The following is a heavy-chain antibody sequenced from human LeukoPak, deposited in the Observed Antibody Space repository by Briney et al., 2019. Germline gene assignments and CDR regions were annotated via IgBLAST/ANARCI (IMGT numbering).Heavy chain of an antibody. D-gene: IGHD3-22*01. Sequence: SVKVSCKASGGTFSSYAISWVRQAPGQGLEWMGRIIPIFGTANYAQKFQGRVTITTDESTSTAYMELSSLRSEDTSVYYCARGGYYYDSSGYSRNNEYFQHWGQGTLVTVSS. J-gene: IGHJ1*01. CDR2: IIPIFGTA. V-gene: IGHV1-69*05. CDR1: GGTFSSYA. CDR3: ARGGYYYDSSGYSRNNEYFQH.